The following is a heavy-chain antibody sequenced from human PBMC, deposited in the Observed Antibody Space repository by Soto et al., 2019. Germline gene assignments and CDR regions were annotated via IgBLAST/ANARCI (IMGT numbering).Heavy chain of an antibody. CDR1: GFTFSDYA. CDR3: AKNRMPGQAHYDF. CDR2: ISGNGVYI. D-gene: IGHD2-2*01. Sequence: GGSLRLCCAASGFTFSDYAMTWVRQAPGKGLEWVSAISGNGVYIYYADSVKGRFTTSRDNSKTSLYLQLSSLRSEDTAIYYCAKNRMPGQAHYDFWAQGT. J-gene: IGHJ4*02. V-gene: IGHV3-23*01.